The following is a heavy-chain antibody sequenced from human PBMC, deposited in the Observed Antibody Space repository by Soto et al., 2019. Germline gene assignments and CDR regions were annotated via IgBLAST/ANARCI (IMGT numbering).Heavy chain of an antibody. CDR2: ISSSGSTI. V-gene: IGHV3-11*01. Sequence: GGSLRLSCAASGFTFSDYYMSWIRQAPGKGLEWVSYISSSGSTIYYADSVKGRFTISRDNAKNSLYLQMNSLRAEDTAVYYCARGRSYDILTGYLPGAPPDYWGQGTLVTVSS. CDR3: ARGRSYDILTGYLPGAPPDY. J-gene: IGHJ4*02. D-gene: IGHD3-9*01. CDR1: GFTFSDYY.